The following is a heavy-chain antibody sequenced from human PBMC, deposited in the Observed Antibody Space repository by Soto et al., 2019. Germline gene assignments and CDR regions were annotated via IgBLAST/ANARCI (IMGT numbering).Heavy chain of an antibody. Sequence: QVQLVESGGGVVQPGRSLRLSCAASGFTFSSYAMHWVRQAPGKGLEWVAVISYDGSNKYYADSVKGRFTISRDNSKNTLYLQMNSLRAEDTAVYYCASLSPGTLDYWGQGTLVTVSS. CDR1: GFTFSSYA. D-gene: IGHD1-1*01. CDR2: ISYDGSNK. J-gene: IGHJ4*02. CDR3: ASLSPGTLDY. V-gene: IGHV3-30-3*01.